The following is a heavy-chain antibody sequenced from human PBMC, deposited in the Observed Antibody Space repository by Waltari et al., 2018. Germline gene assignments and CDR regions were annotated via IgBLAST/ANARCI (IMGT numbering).Heavy chain of an antibody. V-gene: IGHV1-2*06. CDR3: ARESAFSTSWYPGFDP. J-gene: IGHJ5*02. D-gene: IGHD2-2*01. Sequence: QVELVQSGAEVRKPGASVKVSCKASGYSVTSYYMCWVRQAPGLGLEWMGRINPNSGDTNSAPKFQGRVTLTRDTSVNTAFLELRSLTSDDTAVYFCARESAFSTSWYPGFDPWGQGTLVTVAS. CDR2: INPNSGDT. CDR1: GYSVTSYY.